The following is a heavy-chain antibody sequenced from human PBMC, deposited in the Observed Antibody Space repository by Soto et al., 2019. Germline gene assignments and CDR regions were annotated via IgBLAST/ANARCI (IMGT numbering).Heavy chain of an antibody. J-gene: IGHJ4*02. CDR3: TTDPSHYGSGSPRLDY. CDR1: GFTFSNAW. D-gene: IGHD3-10*01. Sequence: GGSLRLSCAASGFTFSNAWMNWVRQAPGKGLEWVGRIKSKTDGGTTDYAAPVKGRFTISRDDAKNTLYLQMNSLKTEDTAVYYCTTDPSHYGSGSPRLDYWGQGTLVTVSS. CDR2: IKSKTDGGTT. V-gene: IGHV3-15*07.